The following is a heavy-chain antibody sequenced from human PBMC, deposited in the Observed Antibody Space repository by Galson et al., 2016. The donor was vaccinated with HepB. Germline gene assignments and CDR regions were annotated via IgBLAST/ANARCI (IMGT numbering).Heavy chain of an antibody. CDR3: ARGGQWLGDHS. D-gene: IGHD3-10*01. CDR2: VYYSGTT. Sequence: SETLSLTCAVSGGSLSTYYWSWIRQPPGKGLEWIGYVYYSGTTNYNPSLKSRLTMSLDTSKNQFSLKLSSVTAADTAVYFCARGGQWLGDHSWGRETLVTVST. J-gene: IGHJ4*02. V-gene: IGHV4-59*01. CDR1: GGSLSTYY.